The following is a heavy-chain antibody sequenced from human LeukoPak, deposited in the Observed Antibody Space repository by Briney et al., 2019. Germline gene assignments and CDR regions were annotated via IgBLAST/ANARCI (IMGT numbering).Heavy chain of an antibody. V-gene: IGHV4-4*07. J-gene: IGHJ5*02. CDR1: GGSISSYY. D-gene: IGHD5-18*01. CDR3: ARSHSGVTSPVDP. Sequence: SETLSLTCTVSGGSISSYYWNWIRQPAGKGLEWIGRIYSSGNTDYNPSLKSRVTISVDNSKNQFSLKLSSVTAADTAVYYCARSHSGVTSPVDPWGQGTLVTVSS. CDR2: IYSSGNT.